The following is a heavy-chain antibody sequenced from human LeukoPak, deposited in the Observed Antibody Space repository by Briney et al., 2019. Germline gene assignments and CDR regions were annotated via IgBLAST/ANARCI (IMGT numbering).Heavy chain of an antibody. CDR3: TQHLDGQLWIFDY. CDR1: GYTFTDHY. CDR2: INPNSGGT. J-gene: IGHJ4*02. Sequence: ASVKVSCKASGYTFTDHYMHWVRQAPGQGLEWMGWINPNSGGTIYAQKFQGRVTMTRDTSISTAYMELRRLRSDDTAVYYCTQHLDGQLWIFDYWGQGTVVTVSS. V-gene: IGHV1-2*02. D-gene: IGHD5-18*01.